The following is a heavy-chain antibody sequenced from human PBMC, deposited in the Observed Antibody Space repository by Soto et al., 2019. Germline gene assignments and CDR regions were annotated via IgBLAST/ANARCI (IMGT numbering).Heavy chain of an antibody. Sequence: TLSLTCTVSGGSISSGGYYWSWIRQHPGKGLEWIGYIYYSGSTYYNPSLKSRVTISVDTSKNQFSLKLSSVTAADTAVYYCARGGDGYLLIYYGMDVWGQGTTVTVSS. CDR3: ARGGDGYLLIYYGMDV. D-gene: IGHD5-12*01. CDR1: GGSISSGGYY. J-gene: IGHJ6*02. V-gene: IGHV4-31*03. CDR2: IYYSGST.